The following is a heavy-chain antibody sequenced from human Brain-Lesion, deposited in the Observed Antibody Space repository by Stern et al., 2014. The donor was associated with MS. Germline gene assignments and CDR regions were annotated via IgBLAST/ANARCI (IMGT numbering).Heavy chain of an antibody. J-gene: IGHJ5*02. CDR2: IYYSGNT. CDR1: GGSVSSTSYA. D-gene: IGHD2-15*01. CDR3: AGEEDIRYCSGGSCTGNWFDP. Sequence: QLVQSGPGLVKPSETLSLTCTVAGGSVSSTSYAWAWIRQPPGKGLEWIGTIYYSGNTYYSPSLRSRLTISLAPSKNQFSLQLRSVTAADTAVYYCAGEEDIRYCSGGSCTGNWFDPWGQGTLVTVSS. V-gene: IGHV4-39*01.